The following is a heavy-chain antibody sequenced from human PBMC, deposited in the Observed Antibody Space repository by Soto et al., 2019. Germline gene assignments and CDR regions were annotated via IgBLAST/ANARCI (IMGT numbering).Heavy chain of an antibody. CDR1: GGSISSGGYS. D-gene: IGHD6-19*01. CDR3: ARAGGLGAVAVDS. J-gene: IGHJ4*02. V-gene: IGHV4-30-2*01. CDR2: IYHSGST. Sequence: QLQLQESGSGLVKPSQTLSLTCAVSGGSISSGGYSWSWIRQPPGKGLEWIGYIYHSGSTYYNPSLKSRVTISVDRSKNQFSLKLRSVTAADTAVYYWARAGGLGAVAVDSWGQGTLVTVSS.